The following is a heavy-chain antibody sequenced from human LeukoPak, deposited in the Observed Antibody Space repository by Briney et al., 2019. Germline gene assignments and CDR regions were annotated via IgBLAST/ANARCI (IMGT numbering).Heavy chain of an antibody. CDR3: ARGKSIVATTPPVRGYYYYYMDV. CDR2: INPSGGST. CDR1: GYTFTNYY. V-gene: IGHV1-46*01. D-gene: IGHD5-12*01. Sequence: ASVKVSCKASGYTFTNYYIHWVRQAPGQGLECMGIINPSGGSTSYAQKFQGRVTITADKSTSTAYMELSSLRSEDTAVYYCARGKSIVATTPPVRGYYYYYMDVWGKGTTVTVSS. J-gene: IGHJ6*03.